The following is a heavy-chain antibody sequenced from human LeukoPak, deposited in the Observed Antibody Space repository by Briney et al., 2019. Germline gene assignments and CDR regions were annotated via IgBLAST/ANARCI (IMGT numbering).Heavy chain of an antibody. D-gene: IGHD6-19*01. CDR3: ARPTVAGIFDY. CDR1: GFTFSSKY. Sequence: HPGGSLRLSCAASGFTFSSKYMSWVRQAPGKGLEWVSVIYSGGSTYYADTVKGRFTISRDTSKNTLYLQKNSLRAEDTAVYYCARPTVAGIFDYWGQGTLVTVSS. J-gene: IGHJ4*02. V-gene: IGHV3-66*04. CDR2: IYSGGST.